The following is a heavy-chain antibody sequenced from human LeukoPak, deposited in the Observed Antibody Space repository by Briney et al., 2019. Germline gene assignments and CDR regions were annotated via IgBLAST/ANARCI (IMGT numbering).Heavy chain of an antibody. Sequence: GGSLRLSCAASGFTFSSYGMSWVRQAPGKGLEWVSAISGSGGSTYYADSVKGRFTISRDNSKNTLYLQMNSLRAEDTAVYYCAKDRIPRYYDSSGYYGAAFDIWGQGTMVTVSS. CDR1: GFTFSSYG. V-gene: IGHV3-23*01. J-gene: IGHJ3*02. CDR2: ISGSGGST. CDR3: AKDRIPRYYDSSGYYGAAFDI. D-gene: IGHD3-22*01.